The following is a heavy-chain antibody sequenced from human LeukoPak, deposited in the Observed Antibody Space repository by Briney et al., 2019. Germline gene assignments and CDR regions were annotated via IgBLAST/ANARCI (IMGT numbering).Heavy chain of an antibody. CDR2: IYYSGYT. J-gene: IGHJ6*03. V-gene: IGHV4-59*01. D-gene: IGHD3-10*01. Sequence: SETLSLTRTVSGGSISSYYWSWIRPPPGKGLEWIGYIYYSGYTNYNPSLKSRVTISVDTSKNQFSLKLSSVTAADTAVYYCARTTMVRGTYYMDVWGKGTTVTISS. CDR3: ARTTMVRGTYYMDV. CDR1: GGSISSYY.